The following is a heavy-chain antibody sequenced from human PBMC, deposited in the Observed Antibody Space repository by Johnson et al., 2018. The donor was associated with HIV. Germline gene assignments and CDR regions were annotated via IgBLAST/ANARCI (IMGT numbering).Heavy chain of an antibody. CDR1: GFTFSSYG. CDR3: ARKQWLEIPSDAFDV. V-gene: IGHV3-30*03. J-gene: IGHJ3*01. CDR2: ISYDGTNK. D-gene: IGHD6-19*01. Sequence: VQLVESGGGVVQPGRSLRLSCAASGFTFSSYGMHWVRQAPGKGLEWVAVISYDGTNKYYADSVKGRFTISRDNAKKTLYLQMNSLRAEDTAVYYCARKQWLEIPSDAFDVWGQGTMVTVSS.